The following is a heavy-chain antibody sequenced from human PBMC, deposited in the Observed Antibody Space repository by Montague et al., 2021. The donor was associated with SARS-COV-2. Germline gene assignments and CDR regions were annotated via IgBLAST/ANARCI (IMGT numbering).Heavy chain of an antibody. Sequence: SLRLSLSAYGFTFSSYEMNWIRQAPGKGLEWVSYISSRGSAVFSYAESVKGRFTISRDNARNSLFLQMNSLTVDDTGVYYCARDLDYGGNSLFDYWGQGTLVTVSS. CDR3: ARDLDYGGNSLFDY. CDR2: ISSRGSAV. V-gene: IGHV3-48*03. J-gene: IGHJ4*02. CDR1: GFTFSSYE. D-gene: IGHD4-23*01.